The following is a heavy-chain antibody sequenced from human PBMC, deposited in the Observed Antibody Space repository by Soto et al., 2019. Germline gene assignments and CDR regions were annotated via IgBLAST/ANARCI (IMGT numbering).Heavy chain of an antibody. J-gene: IGHJ4*02. CDR2: IYHSGST. V-gene: IGHV4-4*02. D-gene: IGHD3-22*01. CDR1: GGSISSSNW. Sequence: SETLSLTCAVSGGSISSSNWWSWVRQPPGKGLEWIGEIYHSGSTNYNPSLKSRVTISVDKSKNQFSLKLSSVTAADTAVYYCARTTPTYYYDSSGYYNWGQGTLVTVSS. CDR3: ARTTPTYYYDSSGYYN.